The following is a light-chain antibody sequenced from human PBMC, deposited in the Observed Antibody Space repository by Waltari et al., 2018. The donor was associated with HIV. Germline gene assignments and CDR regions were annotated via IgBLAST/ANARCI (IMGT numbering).Light chain of an antibody. CDR2: STN. V-gene: IGLV1-44*01. CDR1: SSNIGGTA. J-gene: IGLJ2*01. Sequence: SVLTQPPSASGTPGQRVPLSCSGGSSNIGGTAVHWYQQLPGPAPRLLLYSTNQRPSRVPDRFSGSKSGTSASLAISGLQSEDEADYYCATWDDTLNGVIFGGGTKLTVL. CDR3: ATWDDTLNGVI.